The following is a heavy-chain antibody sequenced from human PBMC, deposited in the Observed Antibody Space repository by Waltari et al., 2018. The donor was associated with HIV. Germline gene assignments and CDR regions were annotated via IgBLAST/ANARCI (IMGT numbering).Heavy chain of an antibody. D-gene: IGHD6-19*01. CDR3: ARDRIAVTGSYYYGMDV. J-gene: IGHJ6*02. CDR2: INPKRDGT. CDR1: GYTFTGYY. V-gene: IGHV1-2*02. Sequence: QVQLVQSGAEVKKPGASVKVSCKASGYTFTGYYMHWVRQAPGQGLEWMGWINPKRDGTNYAQKFQGRFTMTRDTSTSTAYMELSRLRSDDTALYYCARDRIAVTGSYYYGMDVWGQGTTVTVSS.